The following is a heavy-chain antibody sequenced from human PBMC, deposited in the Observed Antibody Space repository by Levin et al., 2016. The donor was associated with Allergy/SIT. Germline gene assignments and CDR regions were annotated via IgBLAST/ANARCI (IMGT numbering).Heavy chain of an antibody. D-gene: IGHD1-7*01. CDR3: AKARRTGTTRNYYYGMDV. Sequence: WIRQPPGKGLEWVSAISGSGGSTYYADSVKGRFTISRDNSKNTLYLQMNSLRAEDTAVYYCAKARRTGTTRNYYYGMDVWGQGTTVTVSS. CDR2: ISGSGGST. V-gene: IGHV3-23*01. J-gene: IGHJ6*02.